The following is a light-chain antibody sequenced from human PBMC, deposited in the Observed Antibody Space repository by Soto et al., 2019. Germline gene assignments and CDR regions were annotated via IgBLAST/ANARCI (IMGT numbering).Light chain of an antibody. V-gene: IGKV3-11*01. CDR3: QERNRWPRGT. J-gene: IGKJ4*01. CDR2: SAS. CDR1: QSVSVN. Sequence: EVVLTQSPATLSLSPGESATLSCRASQSVSVNFAWYQQKPGQAPRPLIYSASDRAPGVPASFSGRGSGTYFALTISSLEPEDFAVYYCQERNRWPRGTFGGGTKVEIK.